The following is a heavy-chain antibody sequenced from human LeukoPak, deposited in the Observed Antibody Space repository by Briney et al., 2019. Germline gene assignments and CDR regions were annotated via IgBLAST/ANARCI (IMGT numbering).Heavy chain of an antibody. CDR3: AKVERITMVGWFDP. CDR1: GFTFSSSE. V-gene: IGHV3-23*01. D-gene: IGHD3-10*01. CDR2: ISGSGGST. Sequence: TGGSLRLSCAASGFTFSSSEMNWVRQAPGKGLEWVSAISGSGGSTYYADSVKGRFTISRDNSKNTLYLQMNSLRAEDTAVYYCAKVERITMVGWFDPWGQGTLVTVSS. J-gene: IGHJ5*02.